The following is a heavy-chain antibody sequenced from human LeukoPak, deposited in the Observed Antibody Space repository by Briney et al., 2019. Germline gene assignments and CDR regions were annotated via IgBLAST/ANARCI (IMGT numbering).Heavy chain of an antibody. CDR2: ILYSGST. J-gene: IGHJ5*02. Sequence: NPSETLSLTCIVSGGSISSTSYWGWIRQPPGKGLEWIGTILYSGSTFYNPSLKSRVTISVDTSKNQFSLKLNSVTAADTAVYYCGRQEVGAGYCGSTSCAEPHWFDPWGQGTLVTVSS. V-gene: IGHV4-39*01. CDR3: GRQEVGAGYCGSTSCAEPHWFDP. D-gene: IGHD2-2*01. CDR1: GGSISSTSY.